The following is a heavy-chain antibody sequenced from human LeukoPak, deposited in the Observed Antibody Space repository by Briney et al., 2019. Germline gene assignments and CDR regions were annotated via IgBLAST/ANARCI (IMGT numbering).Heavy chain of an antibody. Sequence: GASVKASCKASGYTFTSYGISWVRQAPGQGLEWMGWISAYNGNTNYAQKLQGRVTMITDTSTSTAYMELRSLRSDDTAVYYCAGNSDGYNGVEDWGQGTLVTVSS. CDR3: AGNSDGYNGVED. CDR1: GYTFTSYG. CDR2: ISAYNGNT. J-gene: IGHJ4*02. V-gene: IGHV1-18*01. D-gene: IGHD5-24*01.